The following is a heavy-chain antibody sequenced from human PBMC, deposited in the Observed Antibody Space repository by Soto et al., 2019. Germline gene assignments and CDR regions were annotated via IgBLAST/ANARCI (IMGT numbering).Heavy chain of an antibody. CDR2: ISYDGSNK. J-gene: IGHJ4*02. D-gene: IGHD2-8*02. V-gene: IGHV3-30*18. CDR1: RFTLYSYG. CDR3: AKDHFTGPHPSNHFDY. Sequence: GGSLGLSCAASRFTLYSYGVDGVRKAPGKGLEWVAVISYDGSNKYYADSVKGRFTISRDNSKNTLYLQMNSLRAEDTAVYYCAKDHFTGPHPSNHFDYWGQGTLVTVSS.